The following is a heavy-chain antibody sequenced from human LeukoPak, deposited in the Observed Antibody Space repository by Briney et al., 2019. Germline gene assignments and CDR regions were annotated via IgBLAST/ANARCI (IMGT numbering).Heavy chain of an antibody. Sequence: SETLSLTCTVSGGSISSGGYYWSWIRQHPGKGLEWIGYIYYSGSTNYNPSLKSRVTISVDTSKNQFSLKLSSVTAADTAVYYCARGRPRGYSFGYYFDYWGQGTLVTVSS. J-gene: IGHJ4*02. V-gene: IGHV4-31*03. CDR3: ARGRPRGYSFGYYFDY. CDR1: GGSISSGGYY. D-gene: IGHD5-18*01. CDR2: IYYSGST.